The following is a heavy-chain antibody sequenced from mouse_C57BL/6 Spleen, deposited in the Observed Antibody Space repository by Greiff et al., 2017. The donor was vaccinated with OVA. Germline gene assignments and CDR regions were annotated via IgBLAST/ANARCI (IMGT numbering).Heavy chain of an antibody. D-gene: IGHD1-1*01. Sequence: ELMWVESGGGLVKPGGSLKLSCAASGFTFSDYGMHWVRQAPEKGLEWVAYISSGSSTIYYADTVKGRFTISRDNAKNTLFLQMTSLRSEDTAMYYCARQSSPLRHYYGSAMDYWGQGTSVTVSS. V-gene: IGHV5-17*01. CDR1: GFTFSDYG. CDR2: ISSGSSTI. CDR3: ARQSSPLRHYYGSAMDY. J-gene: IGHJ4*01.